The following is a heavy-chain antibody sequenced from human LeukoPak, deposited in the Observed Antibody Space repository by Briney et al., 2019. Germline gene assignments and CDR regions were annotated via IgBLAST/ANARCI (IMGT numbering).Heavy chain of an antibody. CDR1: GFTFNNCA. D-gene: IGHD1-26*01. Sequence: GGSLRLSCGASGFTFNNCAMGWVRQAPVKGLEWVSVISGTGANTFYADSVKGRFTISRDNAKNTLYLQMNSLRAEDTAVYYCARGATYAYYQDYWGQGTLVTVSS. CDR2: ISGTGANT. CDR3: ARGATYAYYQDY. J-gene: IGHJ4*02. V-gene: IGHV3-23*01.